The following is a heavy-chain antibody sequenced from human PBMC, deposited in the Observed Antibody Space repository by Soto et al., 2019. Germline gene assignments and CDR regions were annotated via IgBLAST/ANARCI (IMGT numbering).Heavy chain of an antibody. D-gene: IGHD3-22*01. CDR1: GYTFTSYA. CDR3: ARDNPMIVVGPGMDV. Sequence: QVQLVQSGAEVKKPGASVKVSCKASGYTFTSYAMHWVRQAPGQRLEWMGWINAGNGNTKYSQKFQGRVTITRDTSASTAYMELSSLRSEDTAVYYCARDNPMIVVGPGMDVWGQGTTVTVSS. CDR2: INAGNGNT. V-gene: IGHV1-3*01. J-gene: IGHJ6*02.